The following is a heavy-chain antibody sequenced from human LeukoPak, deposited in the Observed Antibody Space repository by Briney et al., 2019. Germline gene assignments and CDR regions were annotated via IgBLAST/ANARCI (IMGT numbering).Heavy chain of an antibody. D-gene: IGHD6-19*01. CDR2: YHIGNT. J-gene: IGHJ6*03. CDR3: ARIWDSTGLYFYYYMDV. V-gene: IGHV4-39*01. CDR1: GVSIRGDTYY. Sequence: SETLSLTCTVSGVSIRGDTYYWCWIRQPPGKGLEWIGNYHIGNTYYNPSLKSRVTISEDTSKNQFSLRVNSVTDADTAVDYCARIWDSTGLYFYYYMDVWGEGTTVTVSS.